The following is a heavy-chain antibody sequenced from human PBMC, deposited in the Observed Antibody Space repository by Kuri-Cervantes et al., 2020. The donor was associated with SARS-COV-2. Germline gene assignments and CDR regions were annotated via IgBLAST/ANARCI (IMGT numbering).Heavy chain of an antibody. CDR1: GGSISSSNYY. CDR3: ARQSSTRRYYDFWTGDMDV. Sequence: SETLSLTCSVSGGSISSSNYYWSWIRQPAGKGLEWIGRLNNRGSTNYNPSLTSRVTMSVDTSKNQFSLNLSSVTAADTAVYYCARQSSTRRYYDFWTGDMDVWGKGSRSPSP. J-gene: IGHJ6*03. CDR2: LNNRGST. V-gene: IGHV4-61*02. D-gene: IGHD3-3*01.